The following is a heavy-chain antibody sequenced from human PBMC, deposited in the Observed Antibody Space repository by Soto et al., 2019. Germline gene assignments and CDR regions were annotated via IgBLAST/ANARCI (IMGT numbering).Heavy chain of an antibody. CDR3: AKRASGSYFYY. CDR2: ISGSGDST. D-gene: IGHD3-10*01. V-gene: IGHV3-23*01. Sequence: EVQLLESGGGLVQPGGSLRLSCAASGFTFSSYAMNWVRQAPGKGLEWVSVISGSGDSTYYADSVKGRFTISRDNSKNPLFPQMNRPRAGDTALYFLAKRASGSYFYYWGQGTLVTVSS. CDR1: GFTFSSYA. J-gene: IGHJ4*02.